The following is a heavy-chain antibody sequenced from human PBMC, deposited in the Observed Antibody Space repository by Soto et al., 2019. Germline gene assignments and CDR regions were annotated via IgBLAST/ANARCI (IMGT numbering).Heavy chain of an antibody. D-gene: IGHD3-22*01. J-gene: IGHJ1*01. V-gene: IGHV4-30-4*01. CDR1: GGSISSDDYY. CDR2: IHSSGSI. Sequence: SETLSLTCTVSGGSISSDDYYWSWIRQAPGRGLEWIGYIHSSGSIYYNPSLKGRATMSIDTAGNQFSLKVSALTVSDTAVYYCARDLDGLHDDTSGPFPRPGWGQGALVTVSS. CDR3: ARDLDGLHDDTSGPFPRPG.